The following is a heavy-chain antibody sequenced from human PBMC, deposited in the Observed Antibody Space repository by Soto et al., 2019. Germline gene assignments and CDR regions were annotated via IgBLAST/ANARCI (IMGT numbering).Heavy chain of an antibody. CDR1: GFTFDDYA. CDR3: VKDESINWYSGHFRH. Sequence: GGSLRLSCAASGFTFDDYAMHWVRQVPGKGLEWVSGINWNSGSIGYGDSVKGRFAISRDNAKNSPHLQMNSLSAEDTASYYCVKDESINWYSGHFRHWGQGTLVTVSS. CDR2: INWNSGSI. V-gene: IGHV3-9*01. J-gene: IGHJ1*01. D-gene: IGHD6-13*01.